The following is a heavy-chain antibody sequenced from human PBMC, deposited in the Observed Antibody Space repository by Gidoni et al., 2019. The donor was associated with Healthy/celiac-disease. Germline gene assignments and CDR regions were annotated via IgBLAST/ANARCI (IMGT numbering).Heavy chain of an antibody. Sequence: QLQLQESGQGMVQPSESLSLTRTVAGGSIRSSSCYWGWIRQPPGKGLEWFGSIYYSESTYSNPSLKRRVTISVDTSKNQFSLKLSSVSAADTAVYYCARLDYGDYSFDYWGQGTLVTVSS. CDR2: IYYSEST. V-gene: IGHV4-39*01. J-gene: IGHJ4*02. D-gene: IGHD4-17*01. CDR1: GGSIRSSSCY. CDR3: ARLDYGDYSFDY.